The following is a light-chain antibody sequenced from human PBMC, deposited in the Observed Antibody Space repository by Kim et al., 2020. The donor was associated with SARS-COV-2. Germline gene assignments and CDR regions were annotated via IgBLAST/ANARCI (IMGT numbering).Light chain of an antibody. CDR2: DAS. CDR3: QQRDNWPIT. Sequence: LSPGERATLSCRASRTNTTYLAWYQQKPGQAPRLLIYDASNRATGIPARCSGSGSGTDFTLTISSLEPEDFAVYYCQQRDNWPITFGQGTRLEIK. J-gene: IGKJ5*01. V-gene: IGKV3-11*01. CDR1: RTNTTY.